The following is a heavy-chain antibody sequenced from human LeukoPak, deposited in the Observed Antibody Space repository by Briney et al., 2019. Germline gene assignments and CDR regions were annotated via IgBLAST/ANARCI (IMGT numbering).Heavy chain of an antibody. CDR2: INWNGGST. J-gene: IGHJ6*03. CDR1: GFTVSSNE. V-gene: IGHV3-20*04. Sequence: GGSLRLSCAASGFTVSSNEMSWVRQAPGKGLEWVSGINWNGGSTGYADSVKGRFTISRDNAKNSLYLQMNSLRAEDTALYYCARAGGCGGDCYSGYYYYMDVWGKGTTVTVSS. CDR3: ARAGGCGGDCYSGYYYYMDV. D-gene: IGHD2-21*02.